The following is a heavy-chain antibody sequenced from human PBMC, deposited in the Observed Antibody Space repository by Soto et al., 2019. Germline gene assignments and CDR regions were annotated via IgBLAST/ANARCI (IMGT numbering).Heavy chain of an antibody. Sequence: QVQLQESGPGLVKTSETLSLTCTVSGGSVSSRNYYWSWIRQPPGKGLEWIVYLYYSGSTNYNPSLKSRVTTSADASKNQFSLKLSSVTAADTAVYYCARGWLPSPNLRFDPWGQGILVTVSS. V-gene: IGHV4-61*01. D-gene: IGHD3-22*01. CDR1: GGSVSSRNYY. J-gene: IGHJ5*02. CDR2: LYYSGST. CDR3: ARGWLPSPNLRFDP.